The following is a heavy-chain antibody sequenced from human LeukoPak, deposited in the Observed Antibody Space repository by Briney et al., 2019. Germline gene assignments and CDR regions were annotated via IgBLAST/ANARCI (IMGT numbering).Heavy chain of an antibody. J-gene: IGHJ4*02. CDR2: IYTSGST. CDR1: GGSISSYY. V-gene: IGHV4-4*09. Sequence: SETPSLTCTVSGGSISSYYWSWIRQPPGKGLEWIGYIYTSGSTNYNPSLKSRVTISVDTSKNQFSLKLSSVTAADTAVYYCARQRATYYYDSSGYQTLYYFDYWGQGTLVTVSS. CDR3: ARQRATYYYDSSGYQTLYYFDY. D-gene: IGHD3-22*01.